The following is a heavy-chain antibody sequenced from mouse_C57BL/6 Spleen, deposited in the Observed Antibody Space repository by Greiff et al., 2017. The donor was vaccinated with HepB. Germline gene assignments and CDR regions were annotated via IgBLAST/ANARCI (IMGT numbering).Heavy chain of an antibody. D-gene: IGHD1-1*01. Sequence: EVQLQQSGPELVKPGASVKISCKASGYTFTDYYMNWVKQSHGKSLEWIGDINPNNGGTSYNQKFKGKATLTVDKSSSTAHMELRSLTSEDSAVYYCARYYGSSYDAMDYWGQGTSVTVSS. V-gene: IGHV1-26*01. CDR2: INPNNGGT. J-gene: IGHJ4*01. CDR1: GYTFTDYY. CDR3: ARYYGSSYDAMDY.